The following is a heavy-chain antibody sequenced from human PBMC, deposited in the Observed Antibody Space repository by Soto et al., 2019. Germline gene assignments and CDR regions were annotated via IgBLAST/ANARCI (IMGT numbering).Heavy chain of an antibody. Sequence: EVQLVESGGGLVQPRGSLRLSCAASGFTFNSYSMNWVRQAPGKGLEWVSYISSSSSTIYYADSVKGRFTISRDNAKNSLYLQMNSLRDEDTAVYYCARAGYYGSGILLWGQGTLVTVSS. D-gene: IGHD3-10*01. V-gene: IGHV3-48*02. J-gene: IGHJ4*02. CDR3: ARAGYYGSGILL. CDR2: ISSSSSTI. CDR1: GFTFNSYS.